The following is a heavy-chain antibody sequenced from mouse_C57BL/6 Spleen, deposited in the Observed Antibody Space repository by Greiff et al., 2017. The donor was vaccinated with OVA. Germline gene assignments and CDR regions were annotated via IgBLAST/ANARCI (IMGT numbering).Heavy chain of an antibody. CDR2: IDPETGGT. D-gene: IGHD1-1*01. Sequence: VQLQQSGAELVRPGASVTLSCKASGYTFTDYEMHWVKQTPVHGLEWIGAIDPETGGTAYNQKFKGKAILTADKSSSTAYMELRSLTSEDSAVYYCTRITTVGYWGQGTSVTVSS. CDR3: TRITTVGY. CDR1: GYTFTDYE. J-gene: IGHJ4*01. V-gene: IGHV1-15*01.